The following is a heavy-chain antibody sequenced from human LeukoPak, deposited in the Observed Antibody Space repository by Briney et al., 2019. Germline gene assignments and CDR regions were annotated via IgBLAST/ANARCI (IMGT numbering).Heavy chain of an antibody. CDR2: ISSSSSYI. CDR3: ARDGKDSMIVVVTAEYFQH. J-gene: IGHJ1*01. Sequence: PGGSLRLSCAASGFTFSSYTMNWVRQAPGKGLEWVSSISSSSSYIYYADSVRGRFTISRDNAKNSLYLQMDSLRAEDTAVYYCARDGKDSMIVVVTAEYFQHWGQGTLVTVPS. V-gene: IGHV3-21*01. D-gene: IGHD3-22*01. CDR1: GFTFSSYT.